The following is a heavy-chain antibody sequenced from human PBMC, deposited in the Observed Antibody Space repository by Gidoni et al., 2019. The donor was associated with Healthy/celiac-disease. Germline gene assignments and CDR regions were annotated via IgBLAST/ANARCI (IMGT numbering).Heavy chain of an antibody. CDR3: AKGGERMAAAGPGDY. Sequence: EVQLVVSAGVVVQLGASLRLTRATSGFTFSDYTMHWVRQAPGKGPEWVTLMSWVGGSTDYADSVKGRFTTSRDNSKNSLYLQMNSLRTEDTALYYCAKGGERMAAAGPGDYWGQGTLVTVSS. D-gene: IGHD6-13*01. CDR2: MSWVGGST. V-gene: IGHV3-43*01. J-gene: IGHJ4*02. CDR1: GFTFSDYT.